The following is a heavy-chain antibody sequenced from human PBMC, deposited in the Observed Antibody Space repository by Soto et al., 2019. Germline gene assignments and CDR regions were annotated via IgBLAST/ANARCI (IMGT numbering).Heavy chain of an antibody. D-gene: IGHD5-18*01. V-gene: IGHV1-3*01. J-gene: IGHJ6*03. CDR2: INAGNGNT. Sequence: ASVKVSCKASGYTFTSYAMHWVRQAPGQRLEWMGWINAGNGNTKYSQKFQGRVTITRDTSASTAYMELSSLRSEDTAVYYCASPKDMGLQDYYYYYMDVWGKGTTVTVSS. CDR3: ASPKDMGLQDYYYYYMDV. CDR1: GYTFTSYA.